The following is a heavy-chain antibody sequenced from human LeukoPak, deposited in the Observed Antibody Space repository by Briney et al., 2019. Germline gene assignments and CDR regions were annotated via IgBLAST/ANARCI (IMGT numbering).Heavy chain of an antibody. CDR2: IYYSGST. D-gene: IGHD1-26*01. V-gene: IGHV4-39*07. CDR1: GGSISSYY. CDR3: AREQVGALDY. J-gene: IGHJ4*02. Sequence: SETLSLTCTVSGGSISSYYWSWIRQPPGKGLEWIGSIYYSGSTYYNPSLKSRVTISVDTSKNQFSLKLSSVTAADTAVYYCAREQVGALDYWGQGTLVTVSS.